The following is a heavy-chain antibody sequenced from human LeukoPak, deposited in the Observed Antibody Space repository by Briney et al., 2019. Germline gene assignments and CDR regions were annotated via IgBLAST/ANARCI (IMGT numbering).Heavy chain of an antibody. CDR1: GGSMSPYH. Sequence: SETLSLNCTVSGGSMSPYHWGWIRQPPGKGLEWTGYIYYSGSTNYNPSLNSRVTISVDTSKNQFSPRLSSVTAADTAIYYCARAVSGRLDYWGQGTLVTVSS. CDR2: IYYSGST. CDR3: ARAVSGRLDY. V-gene: IGHV4-59*08. J-gene: IGHJ4*02. D-gene: IGHD6-19*01.